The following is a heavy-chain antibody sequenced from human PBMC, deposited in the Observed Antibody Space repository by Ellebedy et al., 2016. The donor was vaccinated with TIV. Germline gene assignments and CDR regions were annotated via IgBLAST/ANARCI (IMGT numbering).Heavy chain of an antibody. V-gene: IGHV1-18*04. Sequence: AASVKVSCKASGYTFTSYGISWVRQAPGQGLEWMGWISAYNGNTNYAQNLQGSVTMTTDTSTSTAYMELKSLRSDDTAVYYCAREGLSHELYNWNYWGQGTLVTVSS. CDR2: ISAYNGNT. CDR1: GYTFTSYG. J-gene: IGHJ4*02. D-gene: IGHD1-20*01. CDR3: AREGLSHELYNWNY.